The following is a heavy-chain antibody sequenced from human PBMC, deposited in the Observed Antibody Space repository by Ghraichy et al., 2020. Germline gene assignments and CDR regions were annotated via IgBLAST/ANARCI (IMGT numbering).Heavy chain of an antibody. CDR2: INSKSGGT. J-gene: IGHJ6*02. CDR1: GYIFSGYY. D-gene: IGHD6-6*01. Sequence: ASVKVSCKASGYIFSGYYMHWVRQAPGQGLEWMGWINSKSGGTKYAQRFQDRVTMTRDTSVSTAYMQLSRLRSDDTAMYYCTRNPASSESYYYDYGMDVWGQGTTVTVSS. CDR3: TRNPASSESYYYDYGMDV. V-gene: IGHV1-2*02.